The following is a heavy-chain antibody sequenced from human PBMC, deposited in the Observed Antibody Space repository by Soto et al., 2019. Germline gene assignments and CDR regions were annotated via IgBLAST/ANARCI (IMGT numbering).Heavy chain of an antibody. V-gene: IGHV4-59*12. Sequence: SETQSLTYTVSGGSIIPYDGSWIRQTPGKGLEWIAEIYHSGSTNYNPSLKSRVTISVDTSKNQFSLKLSSVTAADTAVYYCARNKRVRGWFDPWGQGTLVTVSS. J-gene: IGHJ5*02. CDR2: IYHSGST. D-gene: IGHD3-10*01. CDR3: ARNKRVRGWFDP. CDR1: GGSIIPYD.